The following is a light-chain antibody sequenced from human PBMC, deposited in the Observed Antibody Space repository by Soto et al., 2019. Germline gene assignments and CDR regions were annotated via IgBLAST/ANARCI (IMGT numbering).Light chain of an antibody. CDR2: GAS. Sequence: EIVLTQSPGTLSLSPWERATLSCRASQSVTNTYLAWYQQKPGQAPRLLIFGASKRATGIPDRFSGSGSGTDFTLTISRLEPEDFAVYYCQQYGSSWTFGQGTKVDIK. CDR1: QSVTNTY. CDR3: QQYGSSWT. V-gene: IGKV3-20*01. J-gene: IGKJ1*01.